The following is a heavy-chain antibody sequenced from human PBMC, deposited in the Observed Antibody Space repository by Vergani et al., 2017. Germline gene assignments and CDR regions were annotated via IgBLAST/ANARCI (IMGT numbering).Heavy chain of an antibody. J-gene: IGHJ5*02. CDR3: ARDVGNYYDSSGPNIDP. CDR2: ISSSSSTI. D-gene: IGHD3-22*01. CDR1: GFTFSSYS. Sequence: EVQLVESGGGLVQPGGSLRLSCAASGFTFSSYSMNWVRQAPGKGLEWVSYISSSSSTIYYADSVKGRFTISRDNAKNSLYLQMNSLRAEDTAVYYSARDVGNYYDSSGPNIDPWGQGTLVTVSS. V-gene: IGHV3-48*04.